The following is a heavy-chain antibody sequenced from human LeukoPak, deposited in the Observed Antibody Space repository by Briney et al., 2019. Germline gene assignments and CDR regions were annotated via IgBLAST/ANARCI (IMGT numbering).Heavy chain of an antibody. CDR2: INPNSGGT. J-gene: IGHJ3*02. V-gene: IGHV1-2*02. D-gene: IGHD3-10*01. CDR1: GYTFTGYY. Sequence: GASVKVSCKASGYTFTGYYMHWVRQAPGQGLEWMGWINPNSGGTNYAQKFQGRVTMTRDTSISTAYMELSRLRSDDTAVYYCARDDYGSGSDDAFDIWGQGTMVTVSS. CDR3: ARDDYGSGSDDAFDI.